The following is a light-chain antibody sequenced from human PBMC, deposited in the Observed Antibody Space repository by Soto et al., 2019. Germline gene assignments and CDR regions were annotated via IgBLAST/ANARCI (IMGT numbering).Light chain of an antibody. CDR3: QQSYSTPRT. CDR1: QRISTW. CDR2: AAS. J-gene: IGKJ1*01. V-gene: IGKV1-39*01. Sequence: DIKMNQSPSTLSASVGDGVTITCRASQRISTWLAWYQQKPGKAPKLLIYAASSLQSGVPSRFSSSGSGTDFTLTISSLQPEDFATYYCQQSYSTPRTFGQGTKVDIK.